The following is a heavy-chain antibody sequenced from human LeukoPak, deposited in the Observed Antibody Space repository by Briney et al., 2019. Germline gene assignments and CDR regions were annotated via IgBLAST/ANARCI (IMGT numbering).Heavy chain of an antibody. V-gene: IGHV3-21*01. CDR3: ARDLRGYDSSWFDP. D-gene: IGHD5-12*01. J-gene: IGHJ5*02. CDR1: GFTFSSYS. Sequence: KPGGSLRLSCAASGFTFSSYSMNWVRQAPGKGLEWVSSITSSGTYIYYVDSVKGRFTVSRDNAKNSLYLQMNSLRAEDTAMYYCARDLRGYDSSWFDPWGQGTLVTVSS. CDR2: ITSSGTYI.